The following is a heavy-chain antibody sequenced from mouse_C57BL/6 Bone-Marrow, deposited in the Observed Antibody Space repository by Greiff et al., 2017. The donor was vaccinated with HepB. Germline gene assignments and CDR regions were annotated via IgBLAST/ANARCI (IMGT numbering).Heavy chain of an antibody. CDR2: IDPSDSYT. D-gene: IGHD1-1*01. CDR1: GYTFTSYW. CDR3: AKITTVVATDY. V-gene: IGHV1-59*01. J-gene: IGHJ2*01. Sequence: QVQLQQPGAELVRPGTSVKLSCKASGYTFTSYWMHWVKQRPGQGLEWIGVIDPSDSYTNYNQKFKGKATLTVDTSSSTAYMQLSSLTSDDSAVYYCAKITTVVATDYWGQGTTLTVSS.